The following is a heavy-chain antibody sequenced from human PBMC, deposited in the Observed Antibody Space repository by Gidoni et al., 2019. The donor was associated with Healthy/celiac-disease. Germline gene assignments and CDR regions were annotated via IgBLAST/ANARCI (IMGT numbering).Heavy chain of an antibody. CDR2: IYTSGST. Sequence: QVQLQESGPGLVKPSQTLSLTCTVSGGSISSGSYYWSWIRQPAGKGLEWIGRIYTSGSTNYNPSLKSRVTILVDTSKNQFSLKLSSVTAADTAVYYCARWGPGQSAGFDPWGQGTLVTVSS. D-gene: IGHD2-2*01. CDR3: ARWGPGQSAGFDP. J-gene: IGHJ5*02. V-gene: IGHV4-61*02. CDR1: GGSISSGSYY.